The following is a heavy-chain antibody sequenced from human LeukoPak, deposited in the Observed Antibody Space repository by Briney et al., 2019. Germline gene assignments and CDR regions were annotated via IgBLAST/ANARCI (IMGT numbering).Heavy chain of an antibody. CDR3: AADAKVTTGRPLDY. CDR2: IVVGSGNT. J-gene: IGHJ4*02. Sequence: ASVKVSCKASGFTFTSSAVQWVRQARGQGLEWIGWIVVGSGNTNYAQKFQERVTITRDMSTSTAYMELSSLRSEDTAVYYCAADAKVTTGRPLDYWGEGTLASVCS. V-gene: IGHV1-58*01. CDR1: GFTFTSSA. D-gene: IGHD1-1*01.